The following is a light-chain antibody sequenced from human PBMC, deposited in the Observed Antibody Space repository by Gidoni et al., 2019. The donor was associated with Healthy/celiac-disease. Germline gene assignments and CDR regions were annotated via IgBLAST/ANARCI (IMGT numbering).Light chain of an antibody. J-gene: IGLJ2*01. CDR2: QDS. Sequence: SYDLTQPPSVSVSPGQTASITCSGDNLRDKYSCWYQQKPGQSPVLVIYQDSERASGIPVRFSGSNSGNTATLTISGTQAMDEADYYCQAWDSSTAEVVFGGGTKLTVL. V-gene: IGLV3-1*01. CDR3: QAWDSSTAEVV. CDR1: NLRDKY.